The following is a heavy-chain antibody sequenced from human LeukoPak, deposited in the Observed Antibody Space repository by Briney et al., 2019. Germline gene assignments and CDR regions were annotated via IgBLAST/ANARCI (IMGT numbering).Heavy chain of an antibody. CDR3: ARVEWYCSGGSCYGNWFDP. D-gene: IGHD2-15*01. CDR1: GFTFSDYY. Sequence: PGGSLRLSCAASGFTFSDYYMSWIRQAPGKGLEWVSYISSSSSYTNYADSVKGRFTISRDNAKNSLYLQMNSLRAEDTAVYYRARVEWYCSGGSCYGNWFDPWGQGTLVTVSS. CDR2: ISSSSSYT. V-gene: IGHV3-11*05. J-gene: IGHJ5*02.